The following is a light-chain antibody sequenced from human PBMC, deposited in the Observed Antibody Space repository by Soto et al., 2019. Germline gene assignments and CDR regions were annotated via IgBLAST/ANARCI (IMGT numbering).Light chain of an antibody. Sequence: QSALTQPASVSGSPGQSITISCTGTSSDVGDYNYVSWYQQHPGKAPKLMIYEVSNRPSGVSNRFSGSKSGNTASLTISGLQADDEADYYCSSYTSSSPYLCGTETNVTGL. CDR3: SSYTSSSPYL. V-gene: IGLV2-14*01. J-gene: IGLJ1*01. CDR1: SSDVGDYNY. CDR2: EVS.